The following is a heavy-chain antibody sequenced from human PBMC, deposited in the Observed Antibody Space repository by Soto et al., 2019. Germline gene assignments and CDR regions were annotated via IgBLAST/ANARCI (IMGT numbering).Heavy chain of an antibody. CDR1: GGSFSGYY. Sequence: PSETLSLTCAVYGGSFSGYYWSWIRQPPGKGLEWIGEINHSGSTNYNPSLKSRVTISVDTSKNQFSLKLSSVTAADTAVYYCASSQTMITLTFDPWGQGTLVTVSS. D-gene: IGHD3-16*01. CDR2: INHSGST. J-gene: IGHJ5*02. CDR3: ASSQTMITLTFDP. V-gene: IGHV4-34*01.